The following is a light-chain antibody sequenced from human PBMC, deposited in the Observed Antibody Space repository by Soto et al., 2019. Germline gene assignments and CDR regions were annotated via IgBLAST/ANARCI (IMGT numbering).Light chain of an antibody. CDR2: EVS. V-gene: IGLV2-18*02. J-gene: IGLJ1*01. CDR3: SSFTSSTTYV. CDR1: SSEVGSYNR. Sequence: QSVLTQPPSVSGSPGQSVAVSCTGTSSEVGSYNRVSWYQQPPGTAPKLIIYEVSNRPSGVPDRFSGSKSGNTASLTISGLQAEDEADYYCSSFTSSTTYVFGTGTKVTVL.